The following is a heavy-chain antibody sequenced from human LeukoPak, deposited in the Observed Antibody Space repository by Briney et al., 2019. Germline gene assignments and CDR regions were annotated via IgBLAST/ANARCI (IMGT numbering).Heavy chain of an antibody. J-gene: IGHJ4*02. D-gene: IGHD2-15*01. V-gene: IGHV3-48*01. Sequence: GGSLRLSCAASGFTFRSFGMNWVRQVPGKGLEWVSYISSTSSTIYYADSVKGRFTISRDNAKNSLYLQMSSLRAEDTAVYYCARSHCSGGSCYFYYFDYWGQGTLVTVSS. CDR3: ARSHCSGGSCYFYYFDY. CDR1: GFTFRSFG. CDR2: ISSTSSTI.